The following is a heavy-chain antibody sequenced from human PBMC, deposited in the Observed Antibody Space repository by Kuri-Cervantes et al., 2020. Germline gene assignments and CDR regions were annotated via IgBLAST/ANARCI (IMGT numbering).Heavy chain of an antibody. CDR1: GFTFSSYA. Sequence: GGSLRLSCAASGFTFSSYAMSWVRQAPGKGLEWVSAISGSGGSTYYADSVKGRFTISRDNSKNTLYLQMNSLRAEDTAVYYCAKNVRAWSGIDYYYMDVWGTGTTVTVSS. V-gene: IGHV3-23*01. J-gene: IGHJ6*03. D-gene: IGHD3-3*01. CDR3: AKNVRAWSGIDYYYMDV. CDR2: ISGSGGST.